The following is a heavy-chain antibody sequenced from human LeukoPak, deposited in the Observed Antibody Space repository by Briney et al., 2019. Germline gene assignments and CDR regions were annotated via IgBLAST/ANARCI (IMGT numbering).Heavy chain of an antibody. Sequence: GGSLRLSCAASGFTFSNYAMSWVRQAPGKGLEWVSVISDNDVSTYDTDSVKGRFTISRDSSKNTLYLQMNSLRADDTAVYYCAKRCGSSERAAFDIWGQGTMVTVFS. V-gene: IGHV3-23*01. CDR2: ISDNDVST. CDR3: AKRCGSSERAAFDI. J-gene: IGHJ3*02. CDR1: GFTFSNYA. D-gene: IGHD1-1*01.